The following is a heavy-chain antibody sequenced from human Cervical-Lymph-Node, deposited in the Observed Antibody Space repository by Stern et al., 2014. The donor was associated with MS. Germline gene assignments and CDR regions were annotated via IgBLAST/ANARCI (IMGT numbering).Heavy chain of an antibody. D-gene: IGHD2-15*01. CDR1: GGTFSSYT. CDR2: STPSFGTA. J-gene: IGHJ6*02. V-gene: IGHV1-69*15. CDR3: AREALLGGNYYALDV. Sequence: QVQLVQSGAEVKKPGSSVKVSCKAFGGTFSSYTMSWVRKAPGQGLEWMGRSTPSFGTAKYAQKFQGRVTLTADQFTSTAYMALNSLRSEDTAVYYCAREALLGGNYYALDVWGQGTTVTVSS.